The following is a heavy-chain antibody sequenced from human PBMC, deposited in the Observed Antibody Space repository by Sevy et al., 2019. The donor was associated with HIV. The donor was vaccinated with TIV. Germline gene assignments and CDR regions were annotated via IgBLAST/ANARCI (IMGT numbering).Heavy chain of an antibody. J-gene: IGHJ3*02. CDR3: AKEGERLPGADAIDI. CDR2: ISGSGDTT. D-gene: IGHD3-16*01. V-gene: IGHV3-23*01. CDR1: VFTFSYYA. Sequence: GGSLRLSCAASVFTFSYYAMTWVRQAPGKGLEWVSAISGSGDTTYYAESVKGRFTISRDNSRGTLYLQINSLRAEDTAIYFCAKEGERLPGADAIDIWGQGTMVTVSS.